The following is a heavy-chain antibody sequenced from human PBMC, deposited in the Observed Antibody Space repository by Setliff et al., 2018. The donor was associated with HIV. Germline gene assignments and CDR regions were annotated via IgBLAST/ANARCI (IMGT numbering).Heavy chain of an antibody. V-gene: IGHV4-39*02. D-gene: IGHD6-13*01. J-gene: IGHJ4*02. Sequence: SETLSLTCSVSGDSINSDNFYWAWIRQPPGKELEWIGSVFYNGNTFYNPSLKSRVTLSIDTSRNQFSLKLSSVTAADAAVYYCARGSYSSSWYGSHFDYWGQGILVTVSS. CDR1: GDSINSDNFY. CDR2: VFYNGNT. CDR3: ARGSYSSSWYGSHFDY.